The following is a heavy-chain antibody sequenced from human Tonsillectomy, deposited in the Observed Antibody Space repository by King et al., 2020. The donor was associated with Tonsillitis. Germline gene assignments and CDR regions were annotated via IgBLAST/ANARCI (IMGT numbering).Heavy chain of an antibody. D-gene: IGHD3-22*01. Sequence: QLVQSGAEVKKPGSSVKVSCKASGGTFSNYAISWVRQAPGQGLEWMGGIIPILGIANYAQKFQGRVTITADKSTGTAYMELSSLRSDDTAVYYCARDLSTCFYTGLGGMDVWGQGTTVTVSS. V-gene: IGHV1-69*10. J-gene: IGHJ6*02. CDR2: IIPILGIA. CDR3: ARDLSTCFYTGLGGMDV. CDR1: GGTFSNYA.